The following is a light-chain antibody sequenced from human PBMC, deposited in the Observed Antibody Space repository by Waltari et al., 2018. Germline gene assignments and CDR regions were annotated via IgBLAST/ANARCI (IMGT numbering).Light chain of an antibody. CDR3: QQYYNWPYT. CDR1: QSVDSN. Sequence: EIVMTQSPATLSVSPGERATLSCRASQSVDSNLARYQQKPGQPPRLLLYGATTRATGVPARFSGSGSGTEFTLTISSLQSADFAVYYCQQYYNWPYTFGQGTKLEIK. CDR2: GAT. J-gene: IGKJ2*01. V-gene: IGKV3-15*01.